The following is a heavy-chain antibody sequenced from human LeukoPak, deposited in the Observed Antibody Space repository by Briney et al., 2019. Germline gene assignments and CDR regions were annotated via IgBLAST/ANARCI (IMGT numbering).Heavy chain of an antibody. CDR3: AKNFDY. CDR1: GYTFTSYD. J-gene: IGHJ4*02. CDR2: MNPKSGNT. V-gene: IGHV1-8*01. Sequence: ASVKVACKASGYTFTSYDINWVRQATGQGLEWMGWMNPKSGNTGPAQKFQGRVTMTRDTAIRTAYMELSSLTSEDTAVYYCAKNFDYWGQGTLVTVSS.